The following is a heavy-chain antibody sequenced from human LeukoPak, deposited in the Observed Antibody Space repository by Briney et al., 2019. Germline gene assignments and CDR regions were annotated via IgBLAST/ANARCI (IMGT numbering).Heavy chain of an antibody. V-gene: IGHV3-48*04. CDR2: ISYNSGT. CDR1: GFTFSSYS. J-gene: IGHJ4*02. D-gene: IGHD6-13*01. Sequence: AGSLRLSCAASGFTFSSYSMNWVPQAQGKGLKGLSNISYNSGTYYAKFVKGRFTISRDNGKNLLYLQMNRLRAEDTAMYYCATHRRSADGDPNLDVYWGQGTVVTVSS. CDR3: ATHRRSADGDPNLDVY.